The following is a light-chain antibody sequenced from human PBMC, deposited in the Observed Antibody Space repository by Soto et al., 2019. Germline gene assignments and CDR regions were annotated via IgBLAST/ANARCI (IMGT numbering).Light chain of an antibody. CDR3: YSYAGRSTXV. CDR2: EDD. V-gene: IGLV2-23*01. J-gene: IGLJ2*01. CDR1: SSDDGSYNL. Sequence: QSALTQPASVSGSPGQSITISCTGTSSDDGSYNLVSWYQQYPGKAPKLMIYEDDERPSGVSNRFSGSKSGNTASLPISGLQAEDEADYYCYSYAGRSTXVXXGXTKLXVL.